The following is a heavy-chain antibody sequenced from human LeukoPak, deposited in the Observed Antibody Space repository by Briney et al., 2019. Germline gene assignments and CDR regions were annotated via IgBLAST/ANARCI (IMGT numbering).Heavy chain of an antibody. CDR1: GFTLSSYS. J-gene: IGHJ4*02. CDR2: ISSVTTTI. CDR3: AKDSAYYWFDY. D-gene: IGHD3-9*01. V-gene: IGHV3-48*02. Sequence: GGSLRLSCAASGFTLSSYSMNWVRQAPGKGLEWISYISSVTTTIYYADSVKGRFTISRDSAKNSLYLQMKSLRDEDTAVYYCAKDSAYYWFDYWGQGTLVTVSS.